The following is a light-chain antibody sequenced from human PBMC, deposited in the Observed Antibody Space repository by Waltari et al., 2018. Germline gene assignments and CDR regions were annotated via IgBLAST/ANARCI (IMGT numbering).Light chain of an antibody. V-gene: IGKV1-NL1*01. CDR3: QQYYSTPLLT. CDR2: AAS. Sequence: DIQMTQPPSSLSASVGDRVTITFRASQGISNSLAWYQQKPGKAPKLLLYAASRLESGVPSRFSGSGSGTDYTLTISSLQPEDFATYYCQQYYSTPLLTFGGGTKVEIK. J-gene: IGKJ4*01. CDR1: QGISNS.